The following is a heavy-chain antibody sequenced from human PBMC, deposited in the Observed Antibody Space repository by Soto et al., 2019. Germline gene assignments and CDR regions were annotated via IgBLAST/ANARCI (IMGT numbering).Heavy chain of an antibody. CDR3: ARGRRLGSSARCYTDPFEI. CDR1: ADSISSGYY. Sequence: SATLSLTCAVSADSISSGYYWGWIRQPPGKGLEWIGSIYHSGSTYYNPSLKSRVTISVDKSKNQFSLKLSSVTAADTAVYYCARGRRLGSSARCYTDPFEIWSKGKMVT. V-gene: IGHV4-38-2*01. J-gene: IGHJ3*02. CDR2: IYHSGST. D-gene: IGHD2-2*01.